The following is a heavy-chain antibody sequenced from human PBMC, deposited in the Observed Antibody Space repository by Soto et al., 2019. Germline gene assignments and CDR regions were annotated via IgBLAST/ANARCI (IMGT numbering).Heavy chain of an antibody. Sequence: ASVKVSCKASGYTFTGYYMHWVRQAPGQGLEWMGWINPNSGGTNYAQKFQGWVTMTRDTSISTAYMELSRLRSDDTAVYYCARGGIAALRPVRDAFDIWGQGTMVTVSS. CDR1: GYTFTGYY. J-gene: IGHJ3*02. CDR2: INPNSGGT. V-gene: IGHV1-2*04. D-gene: IGHD6-6*01. CDR3: ARGGIAALRPVRDAFDI.